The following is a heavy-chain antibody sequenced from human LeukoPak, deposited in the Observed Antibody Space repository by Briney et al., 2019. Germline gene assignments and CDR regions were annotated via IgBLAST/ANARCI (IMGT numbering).Heavy chain of an antibody. Sequence: SETLSLTCTVSGGSVSSGSYYWSWIRQPPGKGLEWIGYIYYSGSTNYNPSLKSRVTISVDTSKNQFSLKLSSVTAADTAVYYCARGLGGTAMIWGQGTLVTVSS. V-gene: IGHV4-61*01. D-gene: IGHD5-18*01. J-gene: IGHJ4*02. CDR2: IYYSGST. CDR3: ARGLGGTAMI. CDR1: GGSVSSGSYY.